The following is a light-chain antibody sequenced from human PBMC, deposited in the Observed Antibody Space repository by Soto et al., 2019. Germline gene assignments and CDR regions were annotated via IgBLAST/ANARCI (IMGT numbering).Light chain of an antibody. CDR1: QSVLYRSSNKNY. CDR3: QQYYSAPQT. J-gene: IGKJ2*01. V-gene: IGKV4-1*01. Sequence: DIVMTQSPDSLAVSLGERATINCKSSQSVLYRSSNKNYLAWYQQKPGQPPKLLIYWASTRESGVPDRFRGSGFGTDFTPTSSSLQAEDVGVYYCQQYYSAPQTFGQGTKLEIK. CDR2: WAS.